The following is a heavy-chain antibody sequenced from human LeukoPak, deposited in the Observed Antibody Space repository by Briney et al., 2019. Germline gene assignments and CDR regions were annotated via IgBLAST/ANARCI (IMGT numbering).Heavy chain of an antibody. CDR3: ARGIAVAGRGY. CDR2: INAGNSNT. V-gene: IGHV1-3*01. CDR1: GYTFTSYA. J-gene: IGHJ4*02. Sequence: ASVKVSCKASGYTFTSYAMHWVRQAPGQRLEWMGWINAGNSNTKYSQKFQGRVTITRDTSASTAYMELSSLRSEDTAVYYCARGIAVAGRGYWGQGTLVTVSS. D-gene: IGHD6-19*01.